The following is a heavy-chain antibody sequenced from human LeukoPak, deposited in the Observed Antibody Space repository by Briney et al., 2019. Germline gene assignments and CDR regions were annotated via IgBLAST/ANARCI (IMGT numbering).Heavy chain of an antibody. CDR2: IYYSGST. Sequence: KPSETLSLTCTVSGGSMTNYYWTWIRQLPGKGLEWIGYIYYSGSTNYNPSLMSRVTISVDTSKNHFSLRLSSVTAADTAVYYCARSGFYNTGWAHFDSWGQGALVTVSS. J-gene: IGHJ4*02. CDR3: ARSGFYNTGWAHFDS. D-gene: IGHD6-19*01. V-gene: IGHV4-59*08. CDR1: GGSMTNYY.